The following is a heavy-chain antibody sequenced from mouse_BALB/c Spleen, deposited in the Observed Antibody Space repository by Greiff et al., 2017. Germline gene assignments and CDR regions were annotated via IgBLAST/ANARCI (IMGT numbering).Heavy chain of an antibody. CDR1: GFNIKDYY. CDR3: NAWGGNYFPFDY. Sequence: VRLKQSGAELVRSGASVKLSCTASGFNIKDYYMHWVKQRPEQGLEWIGWIDPENGDTEYAPKFQGKATMTADTSSNTAYLQLSSLTSEDTAVYYCNAWGGNYFPFDYWGQGTTLTVSS. J-gene: IGHJ2*01. CDR2: IDPENGDT. D-gene: IGHD2-1*01. V-gene: IGHV14-4*02.